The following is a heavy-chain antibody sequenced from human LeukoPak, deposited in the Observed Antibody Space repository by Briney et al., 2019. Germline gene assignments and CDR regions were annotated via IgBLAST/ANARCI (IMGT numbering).Heavy chain of an antibody. V-gene: IGHV3-23*01. Sequence: PGGSLRLSCAASGFTFSSYAMSWVRQAPGKGLEWVSAISGSGGSTYYADSVKGRFTISRDNSKNTLYLQMNSLRAEDTAVYYCAKARAAAKLVDAFDYWGQGTLVTVSS. CDR3: AKARAAAKLVDAFDY. CDR1: GFTFSSYA. CDR2: ISGSGGST. D-gene: IGHD2-15*01. J-gene: IGHJ4*02.